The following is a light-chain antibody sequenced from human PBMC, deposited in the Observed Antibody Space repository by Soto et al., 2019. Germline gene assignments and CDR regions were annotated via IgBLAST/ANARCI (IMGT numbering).Light chain of an antibody. CDR3: QQNGGSPPPP. CDR1: QTVSSTY. V-gene: IGKV3-20*01. J-gene: IGKJ4*01. Sequence: IVLTQSPGTLSLSPGERATLSCRASQTVSSTYLAWYQQKPGQAPRLLIHGASSRATGIPDRFSGSGSGTNFTLTLSKPGPENFALFFWQQNGGSPPPPFGGGTKGEIK. CDR2: GAS.